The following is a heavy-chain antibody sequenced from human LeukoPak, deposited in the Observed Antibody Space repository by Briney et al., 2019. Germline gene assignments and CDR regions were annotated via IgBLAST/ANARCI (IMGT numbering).Heavy chain of an antibody. CDR2: INPNNGDT. D-gene: IGHD1-26*01. CDR3: ARLRWERGALDY. J-gene: IGHJ4*02. CDR1: GYTFTGYF. V-gene: IGHV1-2*02. Sequence: ASVKVSCKAAGYTFTGYFMDWVRQAPGQGLEWMGEINPNNGDTKFAQKFKGRVTMTRDTSITTAYMELSSLKSDDTAVYYCARLRWERGALDYWGQGTPVTVSS.